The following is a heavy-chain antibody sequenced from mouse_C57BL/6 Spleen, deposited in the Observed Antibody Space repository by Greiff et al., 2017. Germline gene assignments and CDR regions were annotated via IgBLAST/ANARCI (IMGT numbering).Heavy chain of an antibody. J-gene: IGHJ1*03. CDR3: AEYYGSSSWYFDF. D-gene: IGHD1-1*01. V-gene: IGHV1-64*01. CDR1: GYTFTSYW. CDR2: IHPNSGST. Sequence: QVQLQQPGAELVKPGASVKLSCKASGYTFTSYWMHWVKQRPGQGLEWIGVIHPNSGSTNYNEKFKSKATLTVDKSSSTAYMKLSSLTSEDSAVYYCAEYYGSSSWYFDFWGKGTTVTVSS.